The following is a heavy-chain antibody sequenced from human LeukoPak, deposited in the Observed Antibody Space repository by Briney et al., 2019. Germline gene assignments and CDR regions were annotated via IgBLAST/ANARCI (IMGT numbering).Heavy chain of an antibody. J-gene: IGHJ4*02. D-gene: IGHD1-7*01. CDR2: ISSSSSYI. CDR1: GLTFSSYS. V-gene: IGHV3-21*01. CDR3: ARDGPRYNWNYVTFDD. Sequence: GGSLRLSCAASGLTFSSYSMNWVRQAPGKGLEWVSSISSSSSYIYYADSVKGRFTISRDNAKNSLYLQMNSLRAEDTAVYYCARDGPRYNWNYVTFDDWGQGTLVTVSS.